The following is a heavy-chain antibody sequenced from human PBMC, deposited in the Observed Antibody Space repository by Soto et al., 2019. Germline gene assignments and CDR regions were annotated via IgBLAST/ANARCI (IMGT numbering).Heavy chain of an antibody. Sequence: PSETLSLTCTVSGDSIKSSYWSWVRQPPGRGLEWIGYVYYTGTTNSNPPLKSRVTISADTSKNLFSLKVVSVTPADTAVYFCARDMSGGSSWYEFDSWGPGTLVTVSS. CDR2: VYYTGTT. CDR1: GDSIKSSY. V-gene: IGHV4-59*01. D-gene: IGHD6-13*01. CDR3: ARDMSGGSSWYEFDS. J-gene: IGHJ4*02.